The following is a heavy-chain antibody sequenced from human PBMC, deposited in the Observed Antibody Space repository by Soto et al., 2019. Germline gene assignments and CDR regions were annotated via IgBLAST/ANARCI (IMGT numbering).Heavy chain of an antibody. CDR2: IRGSGDDT. CDR3: AKGYWGSTHWGPADH. Sequence: EVHLLESGGGLVEPGGSLRLSCAASGFIFSNYGMSWVRQAPGKGLEWVSAIRGSGDDTYYADSVRGRFTISRDNSNSTLYMEMNSLRVEDTAVYFCAKGYWGSTHWGPADHWGQGTLVTVSS. J-gene: IGHJ4*01. CDR1: GFIFSNYG. D-gene: IGHD7-27*01. V-gene: IGHV3-23*01.